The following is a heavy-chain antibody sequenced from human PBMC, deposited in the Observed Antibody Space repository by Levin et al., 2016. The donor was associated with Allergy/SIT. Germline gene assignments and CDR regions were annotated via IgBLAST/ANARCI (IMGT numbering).Heavy chain of an antibody. D-gene: IGHD6-13*01. V-gene: IGHV3-11*06. Sequence: WIRQPPGKGLEWVSYISSSSSYTNYADSVKGRFTISRDNAKNSLYLQMNSLRAEDTAVYYCARVVAAAGMAGLRFDPWGQGTLVTVSS. CDR3: ARVVAAAGMAGLRFDP. J-gene: IGHJ5*02. CDR2: ISSSSSYT.